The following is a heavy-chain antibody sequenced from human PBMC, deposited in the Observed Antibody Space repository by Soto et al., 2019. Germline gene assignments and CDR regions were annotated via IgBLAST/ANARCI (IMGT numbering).Heavy chain of an antibody. CDR1: GFTFSSYG. V-gene: IGHV3-33*01. CDR2: IWYDGSNK. J-gene: IGHJ3*02. D-gene: IGHD4-17*01. Sequence: GGSLRLSCAASGFTFSSYGMHWVRQAPGKGLEWVAVIWYDGSNKYYADSVKGRFTISRDNSKNTLYLQMNSLRAEDTAVYYCARPRQILHDYDAFDIWGQGTMVTVSS. CDR3: ARPRQILHDYDAFDI.